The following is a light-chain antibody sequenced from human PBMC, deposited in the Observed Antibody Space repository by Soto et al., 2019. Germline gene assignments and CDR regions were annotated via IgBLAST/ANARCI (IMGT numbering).Light chain of an antibody. Sequence: EILMTQSPATLSVSPGERATLSCRASQSISSNLAWYQQKPGQAPRLLIYDASTRATGIPARFSGSGSGTEFTLTISSLQSEDFAVYYCQQSNNWPLTFGGGTKVEIK. J-gene: IGKJ4*01. V-gene: IGKV3-15*01. CDR2: DAS. CDR1: QSISSN. CDR3: QQSNNWPLT.